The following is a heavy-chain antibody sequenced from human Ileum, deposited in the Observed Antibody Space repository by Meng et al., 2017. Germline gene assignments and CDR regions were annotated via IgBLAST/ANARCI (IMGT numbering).Heavy chain of an antibody. CDR2: IYLAGSP. D-gene: IGHD2-15*01. CDR1: GGSISSSCY. J-gene: IGHJ4*02. Sequence: QLHLQSSGPVRVEPSGTLSCTCTVSGGSISSSCYWSWVRQSPGKGLEWIGQIYLAGSPNYNPSLESRVTISVDKSKNQFSLRLTSVTAADTAIFYCVRHGGKYFDSWGQGTLVTVSS. CDR3: VRHGGKYFDS. V-gene: IGHV4-4*02.